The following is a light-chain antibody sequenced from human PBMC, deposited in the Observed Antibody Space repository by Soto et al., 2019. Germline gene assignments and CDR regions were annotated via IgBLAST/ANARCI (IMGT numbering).Light chain of an antibody. CDR2: YDS. CDR1: NIGSKR. V-gene: IGLV3-21*04. CDR3: QVWDITTDHYV. J-gene: IGLJ1*01. Sequence: SYELTQPPSVSVAPEKTARITCGGNNIGSKRVHWYRQKPGQAPVLVIYYDSDRPSGIPERFSGSNSGNTATLTISRVEAGDEADYYCQVWDITTDHYVFGTETKLTVL.